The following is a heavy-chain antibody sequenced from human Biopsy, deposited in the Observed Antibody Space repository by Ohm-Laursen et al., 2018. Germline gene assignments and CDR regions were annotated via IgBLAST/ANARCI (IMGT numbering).Heavy chain of an antibody. CDR3: AKLGHMVRGVTPGDF. D-gene: IGHD3-10*01. Sequence: GSLRLSCAASGFRFSSHTMSWVRQAPGKGLEWVSAITPSERSAFYASSVEGRFSVSRDNSKNILFLQMNGLRVDDTGVYYCAKLGHMVRGVTPGDFWGQGTLVIVSS. J-gene: IGHJ4*02. V-gene: IGHV3-23*01. CDR2: ITPSERSA. CDR1: GFRFSSHT.